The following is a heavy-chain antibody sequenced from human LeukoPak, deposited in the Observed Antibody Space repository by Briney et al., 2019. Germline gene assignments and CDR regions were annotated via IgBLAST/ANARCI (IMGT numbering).Heavy chain of an antibody. CDR2: ISYDGSNK. D-gene: IGHD2-21*02. CDR1: GFTFSSYA. J-gene: IGHJ6*02. Sequence: GGSLRLSCAASGFTFSSYAMHWVRQAPGKGLEWVAVISYDGSNKYYADSVKGRFTISRDNAKNTLYLRMNSLRAEDTAVYYCARDRVVVTAILSYYYGMDVWGQGTTVTVSS. CDR3: ARDRVVVTAILSYYYGMDV. V-gene: IGHV3-30-3*01.